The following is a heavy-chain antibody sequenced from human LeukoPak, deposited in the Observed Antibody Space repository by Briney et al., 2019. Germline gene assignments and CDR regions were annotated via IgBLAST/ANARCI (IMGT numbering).Heavy chain of an antibody. CDR2: ISYDGSNK. V-gene: IGHV3-30*03. CDR1: GFTFRSYG. J-gene: IGHJ4*02. Sequence: GRSLRLSGAASGFTFRSYGMHWVRQAPGKGLEGVAVISYDGSNKYYADSVKGRFTISRDNSKNTLYLQMNSLSAEDTAIYYCARRTIIGGGDCLDYWGQGIVVTVSS. CDR3: ARRTIIGGGDCLDY. D-gene: IGHD2-21*02.